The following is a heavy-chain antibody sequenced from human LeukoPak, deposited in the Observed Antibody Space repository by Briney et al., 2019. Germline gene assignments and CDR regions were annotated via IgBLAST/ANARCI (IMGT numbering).Heavy chain of an antibody. CDR2: IYYSGNT. V-gene: IGHV4-30-4*01. Sequence: SETLSLTCTVSGGSISSGDYYWSWIRQPPGKGLEWIGYIYYSGNTYYNPSLKSRLTISVDTSKNQFSPKLTSVTAADTAVYYCARDMTGAHWFDPWGQGTLVTVSS. D-gene: IGHD1-14*01. CDR3: ARDMTGAHWFDP. J-gene: IGHJ5*02. CDR1: GGSISSGDYY.